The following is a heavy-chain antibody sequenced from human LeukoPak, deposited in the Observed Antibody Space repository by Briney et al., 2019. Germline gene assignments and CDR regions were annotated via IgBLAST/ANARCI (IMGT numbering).Heavy chain of an antibody. D-gene: IGHD3-22*01. CDR2: INHSGST. V-gene: IGHV4-34*01. Sequence: PSETLSLTCAVYGGPFSGYYWSWIRQPPGKGLEWIGEINHSGSTNYDPSLKSRVTLSVDTSKNQFSLKLSSVTAADTAVYYCARGLYYYDSSGYYYAGGHFDYWGQGTLVTVSS. J-gene: IGHJ4*02. CDR3: ARGLYYYDSSGYYYAGGHFDY. CDR1: GGPFSGYY.